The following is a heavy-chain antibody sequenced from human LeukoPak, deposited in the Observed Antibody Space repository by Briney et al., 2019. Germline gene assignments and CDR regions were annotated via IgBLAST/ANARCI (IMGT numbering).Heavy chain of an antibody. CDR1: GYTFTSYG. V-gene: IGHV1-18*01. Sequence: ASVKVSCKASGYTFTSYGISWVRQAPGQGLEWMGWISAYNGNTNYAQKLQGRVTMTTDTSTSTAYMELRSLRSDDTAVYYCARDLGPGGAVVAATPLDYWGQGTLVTVSS. CDR2: ISAYNGNT. D-gene: IGHD2-15*01. CDR3: ARDLGPGGAVVAATPLDY. J-gene: IGHJ4*02.